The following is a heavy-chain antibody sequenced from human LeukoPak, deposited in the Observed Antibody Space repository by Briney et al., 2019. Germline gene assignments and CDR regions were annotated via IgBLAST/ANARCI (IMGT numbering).Heavy chain of an antibody. CDR3: TSWGDTTAEYFQR. V-gene: IGHV3-7*01. D-gene: IGHD2-21*02. CDR2: INPDGRDT. Sequence: GGSLRLSCVVSGFTFNRCWMNWVRQAPGKGLEWVAHINPDGRDTYYVDSVKSRFTISRDNAQNSMYLQMNSLRVEDTAVYYCTSWGDTTAEYFQRWGQGTLVTVSS. J-gene: IGHJ1*01. CDR1: GFTFNRCW.